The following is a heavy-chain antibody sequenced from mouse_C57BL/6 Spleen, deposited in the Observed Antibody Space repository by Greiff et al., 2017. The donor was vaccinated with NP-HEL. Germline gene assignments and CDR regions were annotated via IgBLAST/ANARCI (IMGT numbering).Heavy chain of an antibody. CDR3: AKSYYYGSSYVDY. Sequence: QVQLKESGPGLVQPSQSLSITCTVSGFSLTSYGVHWVRQSPGKGLEWLGVIWRGGSTDYNAAFMSRLSITKDNSKSQVFFKMNSLQADDTAIYYCAKSYYYGSSYVDYWGQGTSVTVSS. D-gene: IGHD1-1*01. CDR1: GFSLTSYG. V-gene: IGHV2-5*01. CDR2: IWRGGST. J-gene: IGHJ4*01.